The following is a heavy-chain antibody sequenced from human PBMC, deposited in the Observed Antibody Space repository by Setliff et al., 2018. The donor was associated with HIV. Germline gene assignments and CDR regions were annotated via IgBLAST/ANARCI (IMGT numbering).Heavy chain of an antibody. CDR1: GYSFTSYF. Sequence: ASVKVSCKAFGYSFTSYFLQWVRQAPGQGLEWLGIIDPNGGATNNAQKLQGRLTVTTDTSTSTLYMELSNLRSDDTAVYYCARAGGGATDQSFDIWGQGTMVTVSS. J-gene: IGHJ3*02. D-gene: IGHD2-2*01. CDR2: IDPNGGAT. CDR3: ARAGGGATDQSFDI. V-gene: IGHV1-46*01.